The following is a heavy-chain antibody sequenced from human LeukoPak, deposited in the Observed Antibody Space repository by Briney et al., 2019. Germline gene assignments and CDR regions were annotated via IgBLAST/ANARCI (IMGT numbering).Heavy chain of an antibody. J-gene: IGHJ4*02. V-gene: IGHV4-59*01. Sequence: SETLSLTCTVSGGSISNYYWSWIRQPPGKRLEWIGHIHYSGTTNYNPSLKSRVTISVDTSKNQFSLKVSSVTAADTAVYYCARGFGWNDLRGQGTLVTVSS. CDR3: ARGFGWNDL. CDR2: IHYSGTT. CDR1: GGSISNYY. D-gene: IGHD1-1*01.